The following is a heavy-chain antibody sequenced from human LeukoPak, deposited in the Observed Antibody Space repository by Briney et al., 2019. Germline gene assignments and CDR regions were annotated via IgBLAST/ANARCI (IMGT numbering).Heavy chain of an antibody. CDR3: ARDSAAYMYGFVGF. D-gene: IGHD3-10*01. V-gene: IGHV3-9*01. J-gene: IGHJ4*02. CDR1: GFTFDDYA. CDR2: ISWNSDRI. Sequence: GGSLRLSCAASGFTFDDYAMHWVRQAPGKGLEWVSGISWNSDRIGYADSVKGRFTISRDNAKNSLDLQMNSLRAEDTAVYYCARDSAAYMYGFVGFWGQGTLVTVSS.